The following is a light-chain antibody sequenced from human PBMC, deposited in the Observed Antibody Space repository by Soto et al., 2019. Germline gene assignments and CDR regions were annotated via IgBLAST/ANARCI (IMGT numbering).Light chain of an antibody. Sequence: EVVLTQSPGTLSLSPGERATLSCRASQSVSSSYLAWYQQKPGQAPRLLIYGASSRATGIPDRFSGSGSGTDFNLSIIRLEPEDFAVYYCQQYGSSPWTVGQGTKVEIK. CDR2: GAS. CDR1: QSVSSSY. V-gene: IGKV3-20*01. CDR3: QQYGSSPWT. J-gene: IGKJ1*01.